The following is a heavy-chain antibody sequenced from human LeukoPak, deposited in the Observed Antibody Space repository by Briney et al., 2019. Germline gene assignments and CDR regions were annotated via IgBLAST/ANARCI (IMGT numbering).Heavy chain of an antibody. J-gene: IGHJ6*02. CDR3: ARRPGSSGSYWNYYYGMDV. D-gene: IGHD1-26*01. CDR1: GFTVSSNY. V-gene: IGHV3-53*01. CDR2: IYSGGST. Sequence: GGSLRLSCAASGFTVSSNYMSWVRQAPGKGLEWVSVIYSGGSTYYADSVKGRFTISRDNSKNTLYLQMNSLRAEDTDVYYCARRPGSSGSYWNYYYGMDVWGQGTTVTVSS.